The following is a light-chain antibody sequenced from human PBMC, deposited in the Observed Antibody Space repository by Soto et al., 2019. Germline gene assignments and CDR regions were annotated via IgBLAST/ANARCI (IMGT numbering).Light chain of an antibody. V-gene: IGLV2-14*01. CDR3: SSYTSSSTDV. Sequence: QSVLTQPASVSGSPGQSITISCTGSSTDVGGYNHVSWYQQHPGKAPKVMIYEVSNRPSGVSNRFSGSKSGNTASLTISGLQAEDEADYYCSSYTSSSTDVFGTGTKVTVL. CDR2: EVS. J-gene: IGLJ1*01. CDR1: STDVGGYNH.